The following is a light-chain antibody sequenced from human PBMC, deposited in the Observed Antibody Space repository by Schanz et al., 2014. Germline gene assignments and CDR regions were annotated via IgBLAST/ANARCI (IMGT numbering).Light chain of an antibody. Sequence: QSVLTQPPSVSGAPGQRVTISCTGSSSNIGAGYDVHWYQQLPGTAPKLLIYGNSNRPSGVPDRFSGSKSGTSASLAITGLQAEDEADYYCQSYDSSLSAHVVFGGGTQLTV. J-gene: IGLJ2*01. CDR1: SSNIGAGYD. V-gene: IGLV1-40*01. CDR2: GNS. CDR3: QSYDSSLSAHVV.